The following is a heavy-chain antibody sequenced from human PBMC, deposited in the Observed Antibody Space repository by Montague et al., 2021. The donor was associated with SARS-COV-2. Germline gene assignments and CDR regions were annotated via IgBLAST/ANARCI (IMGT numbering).Heavy chain of an antibody. CDR1: GGSLCTYY. Sequence: SETLSFTCTVSGGSLCTYYWSWIRQPPGKGLECIGYIYYTGNTNYNPSLKSRVTISVDTSKNQFSLKLGSVTAADTAVYYCARFFGPYYYGLDVWGQGTTVTVSS. V-gene: IGHV4-59*13. CDR3: ARFFGPYYYGLDV. D-gene: IGHD3-10*01. CDR2: IYYTGNT. J-gene: IGHJ6*02.